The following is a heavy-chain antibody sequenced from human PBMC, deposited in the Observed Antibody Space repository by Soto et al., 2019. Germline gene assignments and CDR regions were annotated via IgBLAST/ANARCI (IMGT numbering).Heavy chain of an antibody. CDR1: GASITSTNYY. CDR3: ARLYGSGMGGFGL. V-gene: IGHV4-39*01. D-gene: IGHD3-10*01. J-gene: IGHJ5*02. CDR2: ISWSGTT. Sequence: PSETLSLTCTVSGASITSTNYYWAWIRQPPGKGLEWIGSISWSGTTYYHPSLESRVTISSDKSKNLFSLQLGSVTGADTAFYYCARLYGSGMGGFGLWGQGTLVTVSS.